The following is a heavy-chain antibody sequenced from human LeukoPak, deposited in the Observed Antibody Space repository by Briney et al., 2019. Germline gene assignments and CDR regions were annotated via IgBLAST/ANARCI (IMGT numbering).Heavy chain of an antibody. J-gene: IGHJ6*02. V-gene: IGHV3-33*01. CDR3: ARAIAAAGTSGVYYYYYGMDV. Sequence: GGSLRLSCAASGFTFSSYGMHWVRQAPGKGLEWVAVIWYDGSNKYYADSVKGRFTISRDNSKNTLYLQTNSLRAEDTAVYYCARAIAAAGTSGVYYYYYGMDVWGQGTTVTV. CDR1: GFTFSSYG. CDR2: IWYDGSNK. D-gene: IGHD6-13*01.